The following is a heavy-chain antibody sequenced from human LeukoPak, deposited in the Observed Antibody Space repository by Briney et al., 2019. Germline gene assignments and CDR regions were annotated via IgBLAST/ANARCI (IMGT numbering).Heavy chain of an antibody. Sequence: GASVKLSCKASGYTFTGYYMHWVRQAPGQGLEWMGWINPNSGSTNYAQKFQGRVTMTRDTSISTAYMELSRLRSDDTAVYYCARDPLYIAAAYPAFDIWGQGTMVTVSS. CDR3: ARDPLYIAAAYPAFDI. CDR2: INPNSGST. J-gene: IGHJ3*02. V-gene: IGHV1-2*02. D-gene: IGHD6-13*01. CDR1: GYTFTGYY.